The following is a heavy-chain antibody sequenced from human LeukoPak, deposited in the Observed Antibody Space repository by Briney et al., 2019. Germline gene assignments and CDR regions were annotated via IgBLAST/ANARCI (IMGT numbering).Heavy chain of an antibody. CDR1: SSYG. CDR2: IYYSGST. Sequence: SSYGMHWVRQPPGKGLEWIGSIYYSGSTYYNPSLKSRVTISVDTSKNQFSLKLSSVTAADTAVYYCARHFRGYDILTGYANFDYWGQGTLVTVSS. V-gene: IGHV4-39*01. J-gene: IGHJ4*02. CDR3: ARHFRGYDILTGYANFDY. D-gene: IGHD3-9*01.